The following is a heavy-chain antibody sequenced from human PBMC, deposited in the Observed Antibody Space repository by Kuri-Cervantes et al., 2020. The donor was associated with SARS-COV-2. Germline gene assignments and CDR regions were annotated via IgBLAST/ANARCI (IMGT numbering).Heavy chain of an antibody. Sequence: GESLKISCAASGFTFSSYWMSWVRQAPGKGLEWVANIKQDGSEKYYVDSVKGRFTISRDNAKNSLYLQMNSLRAEDTAVYYCASEAFGYCSGGSCYSHYWGQGTLVTVSS. CDR1: GFTFSSYW. CDR2: IKQDGSEK. D-gene: IGHD2-15*01. V-gene: IGHV3-7*01. CDR3: ASEAFGYCSGGSCYSHY. J-gene: IGHJ4*02.